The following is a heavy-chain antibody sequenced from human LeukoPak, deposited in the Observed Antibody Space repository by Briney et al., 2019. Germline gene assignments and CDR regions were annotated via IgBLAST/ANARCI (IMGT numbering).Heavy chain of an antibody. Sequence: GGSLRLSCTASKFTFSNYGMQWVHQAPGKGLEWVAVVSSDGGTKYYAGSVKGRFTISRDNSRNTMYLQMDSLRAEDTAVYYCAKEYDSGGYGANFDYWGQGTLVTVSS. J-gene: IGHJ4*02. CDR3: AKEYDSGGYGANFDY. V-gene: IGHV3-30*18. CDR2: VSSDGGTK. CDR1: KFTFSNYG. D-gene: IGHD3-10*01.